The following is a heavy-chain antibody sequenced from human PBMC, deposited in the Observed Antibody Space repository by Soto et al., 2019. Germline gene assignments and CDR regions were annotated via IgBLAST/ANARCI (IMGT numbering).Heavy chain of an antibody. CDR1: GFSFRSYT. J-gene: IGHJ4*02. CDR2: ISGSSSYE. Sequence: EVQLVESGGGLVKPGGSLRLSCAASGFSFRSYTLHWFRQAPGGGLEWVSSISGSSSYEFYAASVKGRFTISRDNDDKLLFLQMNNLRAEETALYFCAREKGHQLEFLSKIPKGGFDTWGQGT. CDR3: AREKGHQLEFLSKIPKGGFDT. D-gene: IGHD3-3*01. V-gene: IGHV3-21*01.